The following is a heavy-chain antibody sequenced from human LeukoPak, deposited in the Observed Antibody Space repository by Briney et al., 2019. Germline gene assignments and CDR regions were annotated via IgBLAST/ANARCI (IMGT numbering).Heavy chain of an antibody. CDR2: IFYSGST. V-gene: IGHV4-4*02. J-gene: IGHJ6*03. CDR1: GGSISSSNW. D-gene: IGHD2-8*01. CDR3: ASSGQCTNGLCRDVGYMDV. Sequence: SETLSLTCAVSGGSISSSNWWSWVRQPPGKGLEWIGNIFYSGSTYYGPSLKSRLTISLDTSRNQFSLKLNSVTAADTAVYYCASSGQCTNGLCRDVGYMDVWGKGTTVTVSS.